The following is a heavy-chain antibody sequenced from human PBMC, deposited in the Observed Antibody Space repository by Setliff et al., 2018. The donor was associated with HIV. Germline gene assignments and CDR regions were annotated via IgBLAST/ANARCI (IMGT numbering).Heavy chain of an antibody. Sequence: SETLSLTCTVSGGSASNSRYYWAWIRQPPGKGLEYIGSIHYNEKTYYNPSLKSRVTISIDTSKNQFSLNLTSVTAADTAVHYCASRVYYYDSNNFLREEGFDPWGQGTLVTVSS. V-gene: IGHV4-39*01. CDR3: ASRVYYYDSNNFLREEGFDP. CDR2: IHYNEKT. CDR1: GGSASNSRYY. J-gene: IGHJ5*02. D-gene: IGHD3-22*01.